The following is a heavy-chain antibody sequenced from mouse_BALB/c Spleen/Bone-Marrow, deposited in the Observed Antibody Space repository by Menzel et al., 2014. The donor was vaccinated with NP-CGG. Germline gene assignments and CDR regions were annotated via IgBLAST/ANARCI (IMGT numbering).Heavy chain of an antibody. CDR3: ARRGTLITAGPFAY. V-gene: IGHV5-17*02. Sequence: EVKVVESGGGLVQPGGSRKLSCAASGFTFSSFGMHWIRQAPEKGLEWVAYISSGSNTIYYEDTVKGRFIISRDNPKNALYLQMPSLRSEDTAIYYCARRGTLITAGPFAYWGPGTLVTVSA. CDR2: ISSGSNTI. J-gene: IGHJ3*01. D-gene: IGHD2-4*01. CDR1: GFTFSSFG.